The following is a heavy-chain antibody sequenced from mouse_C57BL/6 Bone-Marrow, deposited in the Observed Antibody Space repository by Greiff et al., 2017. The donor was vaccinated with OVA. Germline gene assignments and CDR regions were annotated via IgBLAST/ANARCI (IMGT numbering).Heavy chain of an antibody. D-gene: IGHD1-1*01. CDR1: GFTFSDYY. CDR3: AREDYGSSGYAMDY. J-gene: IGHJ4*01. CDR2: INYDGSST. Sequence: EVMLVESEGGLVQPGSSMKLSCTASGFTFSDYYMAWVRQVPEKGLEWVANINYDGSSTYYLDSLKSRFIISRDNAKNILYLQMSSLKSEDTATYYCAREDYGSSGYAMDYWGQGTSVTVSS. V-gene: IGHV5-16*01.